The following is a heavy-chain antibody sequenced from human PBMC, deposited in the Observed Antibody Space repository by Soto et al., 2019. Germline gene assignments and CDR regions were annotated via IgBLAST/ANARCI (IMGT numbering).Heavy chain of an antibody. CDR3: ARVYCTNGVCFLDY. CDR1: GGTFSSYA. Sequence: SVKVSCKASGGTFSSYAISWERQAPGQGLEWMGGIIPIFGTANYAQKFQGRVTITADESTSTAYMELSSLRSEDTAVYYCARVYCTNGVCFLDYWGQGTLVTVSS. CDR2: IIPIFGTA. J-gene: IGHJ4*02. V-gene: IGHV1-69*13. D-gene: IGHD2-8*01.